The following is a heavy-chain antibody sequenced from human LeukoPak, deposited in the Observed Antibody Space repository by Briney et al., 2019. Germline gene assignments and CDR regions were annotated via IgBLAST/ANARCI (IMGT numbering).Heavy chain of an antibody. D-gene: IGHD3-10*01. J-gene: IGHJ6*02. CDR3: ARVAMVRGVYYYYGMDV. CDR2: INTNTGNP. Sequence: ASVKVSCKASGYTFTSYAMNWVRQAPGQGLEWMGWINTNTGNPTYAQGFTGRFVFSLDTSVSTAYLQISSLKAEDTAVYYCARVAMVRGVYYYYGMDVWGQGTTVTVSS. V-gene: IGHV7-4-1*02. CDR1: GYTFTSYA.